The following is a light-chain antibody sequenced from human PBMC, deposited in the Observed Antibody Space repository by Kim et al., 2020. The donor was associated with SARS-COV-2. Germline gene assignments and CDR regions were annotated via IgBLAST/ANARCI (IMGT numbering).Light chain of an antibody. CDR3: SSFTISSTVV. V-gene: IGLV2-14*01. CDR1: SSDVGVYNF. J-gene: IGLJ1*01. CDR2: EVS. Sequence: QSALTQPASVSGSPGQSITISCTGTSSDVGVYNFVSWYQQHPGKAPKLMIYEVSNWPSGVPDRFSGSKSGNTASLTISGLQPEDEADYYCSSFTISSTVVFGTGTKVTVL.